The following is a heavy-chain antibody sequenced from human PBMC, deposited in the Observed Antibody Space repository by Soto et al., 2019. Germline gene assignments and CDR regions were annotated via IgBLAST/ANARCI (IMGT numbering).Heavy chain of an antibody. CDR3: ARGGDIVVVPAAEPYYWYFDL. CDR2: IYYSGST. V-gene: IGHV4-59*01. J-gene: IGHJ2*01. Sequence: QAQLQESGPGLVKPSETLSLTCTVSGGSISSYYWSWIRQPPGKGLEWIGYIYYSGSTNYNPSLKSRVTISVDTSKNQFSLKLSSVTAADTAVYYCARGGDIVVVPAAEPYYWYFDLWGRGTLVTVSS. CDR1: GGSISSYY. D-gene: IGHD2-2*01.